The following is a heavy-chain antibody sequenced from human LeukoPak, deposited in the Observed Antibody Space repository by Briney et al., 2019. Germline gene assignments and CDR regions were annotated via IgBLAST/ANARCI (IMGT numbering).Heavy chain of an antibody. CDR1: GYTFTGYY. J-gene: IGHJ4*02. V-gene: IGHV1-2*02. Sequence: ASVKVSCKASGYTFTGYYMHWVRQAPGQGLEWMGWINPNRGGTNYAQKFQGRVTMTRDTSISTAYMELSRLRSDDTAVYYCAPLEVDGYNIVYWGQGTLVTVSS. CDR3: APLEVDGYNIVY. CDR2: INPNRGGT. D-gene: IGHD5-24*01.